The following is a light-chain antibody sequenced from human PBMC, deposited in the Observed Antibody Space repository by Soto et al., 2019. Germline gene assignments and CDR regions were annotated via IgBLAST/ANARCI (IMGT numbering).Light chain of an antibody. Sequence: EVVMTQSPATLSVSPGERATLSCRASQSVINNLAWYQQKPGQAPRLLIYGASTTATGIPARFSGSGSGTEFTHTISSLQSEDSAVYYCHQYNNWPPATFGGGTKVEI. CDR1: QSVINN. CDR3: HQYNNWPPAT. J-gene: IGKJ4*01. CDR2: GAS. V-gene: IGKV3-15*01.